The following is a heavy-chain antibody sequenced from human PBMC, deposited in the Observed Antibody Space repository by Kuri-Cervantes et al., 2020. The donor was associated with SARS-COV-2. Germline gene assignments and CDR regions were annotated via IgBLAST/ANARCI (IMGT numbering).Heavy chain of an antibody. CDR3: AENTPLVY. J-gene: IGHJ4*02. D-gene: IGHD2-15*01. CDR2: ISSSSSYI. V-gene: IGHV3-21*01. Sequence: GGSLRLSCAASGFTFSSYSMNWVRQAPGKGLEWVSSISSSSSYIYYADSVKGRFTISRDNLKNTLYLQMNSLRPEDTAVYYCAENTPLVYWGQGALVTVSS. CDR1: GFTFSSYS.